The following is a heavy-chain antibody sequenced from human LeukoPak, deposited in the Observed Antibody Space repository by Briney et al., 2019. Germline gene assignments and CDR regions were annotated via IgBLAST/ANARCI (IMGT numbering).Heavy chain of an antibody. CDR1: GYTFTSYY. Sequence: ASVKVSCKASGYTFTSYYMHWVRQAPGQGLEWMGIINPSGGSTSYAQKFHGRVTMTRDMSTSTVYMELSSLRSEDTAVYYCAREGQAKIDYWGQGTLVTVSS. V-gene: IGHV1-46*01. CDR3: AREGQAKIDY. CDR2: INPSGGST. J-gene: IGHJ4*02.